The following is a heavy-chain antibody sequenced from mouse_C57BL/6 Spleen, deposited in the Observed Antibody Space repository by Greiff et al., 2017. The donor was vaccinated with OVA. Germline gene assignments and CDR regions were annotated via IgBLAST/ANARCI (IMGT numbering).Heavy chain of an antibody. CDR2: ISDGGSYT. D-gene: IGHD1-1*01. V-gene: IGHV5-4*01. J-gene: IGHJ3*01. Sequence: EVMLVESGGGLVKPGGSLKLSCAASGFTFSSYAMSWVRQTPEKRLEWVATISDGGSYTYYPDNVKGRFTISRDNAKNNLYLQMSHLKSEDTAMYYCARDQDYGSSPAWFAYWGQGTLVTVSA. CDR1: GFTFSSYA. CDR3: ARDQDYGSSPAWFAY.